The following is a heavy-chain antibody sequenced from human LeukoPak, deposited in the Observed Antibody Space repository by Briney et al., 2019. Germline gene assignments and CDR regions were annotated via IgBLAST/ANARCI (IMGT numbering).Heavy chain of an antibody. V-gene: IGHV3-30*02. CDR3: AKPSYDSSGYYFVPFDY. CDR1: GFSFSSNG. Sequence: GGSPRLSCAASGFSFSSNGMDWVRQAPGKGLEWVAFTRYDGSNKYYADSVKGRFTISRDNAKNTLYLQMNSLRAEDTAVYYCAKPSYDSSGYYFVPFDYWGQGTLVTVSS. D-gene: IGHD3-22*01. CDR2: TRYDGSNK. J-gene: IGHJ4*02.